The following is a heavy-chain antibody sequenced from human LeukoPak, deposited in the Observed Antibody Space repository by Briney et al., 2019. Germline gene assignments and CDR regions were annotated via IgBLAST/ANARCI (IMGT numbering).Heavy chain of an antibody. CDR2: IRYDGSNK. J-gene: IGHJ3*02. V-gene: IGHV3-30*02. D-gene: IGHD3-22*01. Sequence: GGSLRLSCAASGFTFSSYGMHWVRQAPGKGLEWVAFIRYDGSNKYYADSVKGRFTISRDNSKNTLYLQMNSLRAEDTAVYYCARDSNYYDAFDIWGQGTMVTVSS. CDR3: ARDSNYYDAFDI. CDR1: GFTFSSYG.